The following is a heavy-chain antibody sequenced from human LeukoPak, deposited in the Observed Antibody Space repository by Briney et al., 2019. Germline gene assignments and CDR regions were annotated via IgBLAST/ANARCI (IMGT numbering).Heavy chain of an antibody. J-gene: IGHJ4*02. CDR3: AREEDRRFLSY. V-gene: IGHV1-69*13. CDR1: GGTSSSYT. Sequence: ASVKVSCKASGGTSSSYTISWVRQAPGQGLEWMGGIIPIFGTANYAQKFQGRVTITADESTSTAYMELSSLRSEDTAVYYCAREEDRRFLSYWGQGTLVTVSS. CDR2: IIPIFGTA. D-gene: IGHD3-3*01.